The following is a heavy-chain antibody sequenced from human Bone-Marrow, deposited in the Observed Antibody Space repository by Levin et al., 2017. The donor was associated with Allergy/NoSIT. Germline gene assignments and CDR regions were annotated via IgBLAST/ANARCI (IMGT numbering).Heavy chain of an antibody. D-gene: IGHD2-15*01. V-gene: IGHV3-33*01. J-gene: IGHJ5*02. CDR3: ARGSRYCSGGSCYSSLNWFDP. Sequence: GGSLRLSCAASGFTFSSYGMHWVRQAPGKGLEWVAVIWYDGSNKYYADSVKGRFTISRDNSKNTLYLQMNSLRAEDTAVYYCARGSRYCSGGSCYSSLNWFDPWGQGTLVTVSS. CDR1: GFTFSSYG. CDR2: IWYDGSNK.